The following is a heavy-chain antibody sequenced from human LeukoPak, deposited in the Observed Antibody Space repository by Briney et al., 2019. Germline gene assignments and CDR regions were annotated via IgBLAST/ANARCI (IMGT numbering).Heavy chain of an antibody. CDR2: IIPIFGTA. J-gene: IGHJ4*02. Sequence: SVKVSYKASGGTFSSYAISWVRQAPGQGLEWMGGIIPIFGTANYAQKFQGRVTITADKSTSTAYMELSSLRAEDTAVYYCARESGTTVTTGYFDYWGQGTLVTVSS. V-gene: IGHV1-69*06. CDR1: GGTFSSYA. CDR3: ARESGTTVTTGYFDY. D-gene: IGHD4-17*01.